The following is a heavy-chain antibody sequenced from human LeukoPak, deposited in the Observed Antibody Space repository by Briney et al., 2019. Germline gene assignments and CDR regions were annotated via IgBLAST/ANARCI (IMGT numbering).Heavy chain of an antibody. CDR3: ARDRGVRGVLKIYYYYGMDV. J-gene: IGHJ6*02. D-gene: IGHD3-10*01. Sequence: GGSLRLSCAASGFTFSSYAMSWVRQAPGKGLEWVSAISGSGGSTYYADSVKGRFTISRDNSKNTLYLQMNSLRAEDTAVYYCARDRGVRGVLKIYYYYGMDVWGQGTTVTVSS. CDR2: ISGSGGST. CDR1: GFTFSSYA. V-gene: IGHV3-23*01.